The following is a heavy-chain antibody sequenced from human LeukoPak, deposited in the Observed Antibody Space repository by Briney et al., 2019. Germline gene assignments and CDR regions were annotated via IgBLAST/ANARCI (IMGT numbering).Heavy chain of an antibody. Sequence: PGGSLRLSCVASGFTFSSYAMSWVRQTPGKRLEWVAPICDSGNSTYHADSVKGRFTISRDNSKNTLYLQMNSLRGEDTAVYYCVCGRVGYCTGVRCYRLDYWGQGTLVTVSS. CDR3: VCGRVGYCTGVRCYRLDY. J-gene: IGHJ4*02. D-gene: IGHD2-15*01. CDR1: GFTFSSYA. V-gene: IGHV3-23*01. CDR2: ICDSGNST.